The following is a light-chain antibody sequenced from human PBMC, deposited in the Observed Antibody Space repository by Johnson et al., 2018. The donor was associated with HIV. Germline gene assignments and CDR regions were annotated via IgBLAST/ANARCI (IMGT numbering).Light chain of an antibody. J-gene: IGLJ1*01. V-gene: IGLV1-51*01. CDR3: GTWDSSLRNGF. CDR1: SSNIGNNY. Sequence: QSVLTQPPSVSAAPGQKVTISCSGSSSNIGNNYVSWYQQLPRGAPKLLIYDNNKRPSGIPDRFSGSKSGTSATLAITRLQTGDEADYYCGTWDSSLRNGFFGTGTKVTVL. CDR2: DNN.